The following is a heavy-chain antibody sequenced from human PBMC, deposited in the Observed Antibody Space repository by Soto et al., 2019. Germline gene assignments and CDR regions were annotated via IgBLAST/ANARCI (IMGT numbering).Heavy chain of an antibody. D-gene: IGHD3-10*01. V-gene: IGHV4-59*01. CDR2: IYYSATTNYIGTT. CDR3: ATGRVYYGSEY. CDR1: GGSIASYY. J-gene: IGHJ4*02. Sequence: QVQLQESGPGLVKPSETLSLTCTVAGGSIASYYWSWIRQSPGEGLEWIGYIYYSATTNYIGTTNYNPSLKSRLTRALDTSKNQFSLQLSAVTASDTAVDFCATGRVYYGSEYWGQGTLGTGSS.